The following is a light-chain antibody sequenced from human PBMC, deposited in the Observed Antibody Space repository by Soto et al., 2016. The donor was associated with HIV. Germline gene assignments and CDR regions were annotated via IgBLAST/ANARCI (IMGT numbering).Light chain of an antibody. J-gene: IGLJ3*02. Sequence: SYELTQPPSVSVAPGMTARITCEGNDIGKKSVHWDQQKPGQAPVLVVYDDTRRRSGIPERFSGSNSGNTATLTISRVEAGDEADYYCQVWDSNSDHWMFGGGTTLTVL. V-gene: IGLV3-21*03. CDR1: DIGKKS. CDR3: QVWDSNSDHWM. CDR2: DDT.